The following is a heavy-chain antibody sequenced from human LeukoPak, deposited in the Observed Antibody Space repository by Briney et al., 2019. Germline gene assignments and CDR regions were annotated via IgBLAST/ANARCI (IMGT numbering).Heavy chain of an antibody. CDR2: IYHSGST. J-gene: IGHJ4*02. CDR3: ARFYDSSGLTDY. D-gene: IGHD3-22*01. CDR1: GGSISSGGYS. V-gene: IGHV4-30-2*05. Sequence: SQTLSLTCAVSGGSISSGGYSWSWIRQPPGKGLEWIGYIYHSGSTYYNPSLKSRVTISVDTSKNQFSLKLSSVTAADTAVYYCARFYDSSGLTDYWGQGTLVTVSS.